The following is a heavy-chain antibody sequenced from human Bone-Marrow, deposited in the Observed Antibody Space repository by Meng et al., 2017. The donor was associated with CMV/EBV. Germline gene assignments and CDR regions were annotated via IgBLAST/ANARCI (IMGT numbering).Heavy chain of an antibody. Sequence: GGSLRLSCVASGFTFSSYEINWVRQAPGKGLEWVSYISSGGITIYYADSVKGRFTISRDNAKNSLYLQMNSLRAEDTAVYYCARGSGDYVLDWGQGTPVTVSS. CDR3: ARGSGDYVLD. CDR1: GFTFSSYE. J-gene: IGHJ4*02. V-gene: IGHV3-48*03. D-gene: IGHD4-17*01. CDR2: ISSGGITI.